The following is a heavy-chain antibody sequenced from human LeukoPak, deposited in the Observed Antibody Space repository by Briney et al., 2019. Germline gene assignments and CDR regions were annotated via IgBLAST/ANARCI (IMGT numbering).Heavy chain of an antibody. CDR2: IYTSGST. Sequence: SSETLSLTCTVSGGSISSGSYYWSWIRQPAGKGLEWIGRIYTSGSTNYNPSLKSRVIISVDTSKNQFSLKLSSVTAADTAVYYCARRSNTAMYYYYFDYWGQGTLVTVSS. CDR3: ARRSNTAMYYYYFDY. V-gene: IGHV4-61*02. D-gene: IGHD5-18*01. CDR1: GGSISSGSYY. J-gene: IGHJ4*02.